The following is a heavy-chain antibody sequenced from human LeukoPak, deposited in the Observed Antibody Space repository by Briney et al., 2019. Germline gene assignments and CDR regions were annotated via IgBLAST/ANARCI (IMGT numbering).Heavy chain of an antibody. D-gene: IGHD3-22*01. Sequence: SETLSLTCSISGGSISSKTYNWGWIRQPPGKGLEWIGSTYYTGSTHYNPSLKSRVTISVDTSKNQLSLKLTSVTAADMAVYYCARDRRSGYYSDAFDIWGQGTMVTVSS. CDR3: ARDRRSGYYSDAFDI. V-gene: IGHV4-39*07. J-gene: IGHJ3*02. CDR2: TYYTGST. CDR1: GGSISSKTYN.